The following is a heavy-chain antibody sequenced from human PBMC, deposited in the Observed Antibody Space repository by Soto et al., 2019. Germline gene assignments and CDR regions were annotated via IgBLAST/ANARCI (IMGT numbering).Heavy chain of an antibody. J-gene: IGHJ5*02. CDR1: GFTFSSYS. D-gene: IGHD2-15*01. CDR3: AREALLNWFDP. Sequence: EVQLVESGGGVVQPGGSLRLSCAASGFTFSSYSMNWVRQAPGKGLEWVSYISSSSSTIYYADSVKGRFTISRDNAKNSLYLQMNSLRAEDTAVYYCAREALLNWFDPWGQGTLVTVSS. V-gene: IGHV3-48*01. CDR2: ISSSSSTI.